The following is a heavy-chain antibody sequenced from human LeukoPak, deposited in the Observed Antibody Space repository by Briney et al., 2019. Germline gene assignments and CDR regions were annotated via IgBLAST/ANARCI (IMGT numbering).Heavy chain of an antibody. CDR3: AKARGQSSDWSLDY. Sequence: GGSLRLSCAASGFTFSYYAMTWVRQAPGKGLEWVSAITGDGGDTNHADSVKGRFTISRDNSANTLSLQMNSLRPEDTAMYYCAKARGQSSDWSLDYWGQGTLVTVSS. CDR2: ITGDGGDT. V-gene: IGHV3-23*01. D-gene: IGHD6-19*01. CDR1: GFTFSYYA. J-gene: IGHJ4*02.